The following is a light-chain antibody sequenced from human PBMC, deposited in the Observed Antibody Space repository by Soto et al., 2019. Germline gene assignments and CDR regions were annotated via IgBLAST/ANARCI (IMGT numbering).Light chain of an antibody. CDR1: QGIKDY. Sequence: EIVMTQSPATLSVSPGERATLSCRASQGIKDYLAWYQQRPGQTPRLLIHGVSTRATGIPARFSGSGSGTEFTLTISSLQPEDFAVYYCQQYDNWPRTFGQGTKVDIK. CDR2: GVS. V-gene: IGKV3-15*01. CDR3: QQYDNWPRT. J-gene: IGKJ1*01.